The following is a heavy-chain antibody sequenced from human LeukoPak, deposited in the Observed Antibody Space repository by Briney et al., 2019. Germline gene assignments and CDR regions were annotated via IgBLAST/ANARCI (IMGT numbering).Heavy chain of an antibody. Sequence: GGSLGLSCAASGLTFSSYAMSWVRQAPGKGLEWVSAISGSGGSTYYADSVKGRFTISRDNSKNTLYLQMNSLRAEDTAVYYCAKAKPTIWSNYYYYGMDVWGQGTTVTVSS. CDR2: ISGSGGST. J-gene: IGHJ6*02. V-gene: IGHV3-23*01. CDR3: AKAKPTIWSNYYYYGMDV. CDR1: GLTFSSYA. D-gene: IGHD3-10*01.